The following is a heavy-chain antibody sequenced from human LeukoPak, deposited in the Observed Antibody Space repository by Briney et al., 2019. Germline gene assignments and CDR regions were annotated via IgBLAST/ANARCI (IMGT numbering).Heavy chain of an antibody. CDR3: ASSYYYDSSGYSIDY. D-gene: IGHD3-22*01. Sequence: PSETLSLTCTVSGGSISNYYWSWIRQPPGKGLEWNGEINHSGSTNYNPSLKSRVTISVDTSKNQFSLKLSSVTAADTAVYYCASSYYYDSSGYSIDYWGQGTLVTVSS. V-gene: IGHV4-34*01. CDR1: GGSISNYY. J-gene: IGHJ4*02. CDR2: INHSGST.